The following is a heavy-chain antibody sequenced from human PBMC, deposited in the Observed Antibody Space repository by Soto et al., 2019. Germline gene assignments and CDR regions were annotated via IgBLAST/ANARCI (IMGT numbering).Heavy chain of an antibody. Sequence: EVQLVESGGGLVQPGGSLRLSCAASGFTFSSYSMNWVHQAPGKGLEWVSYISSSSSTIYYADSVKGRFTISRDNAKNSLYLQMNSLRAEDTAVYYCARESYNWRRGHAFDIWGQGTMVTVSS. J-gene: IGHJ3*02. CDR2: ISSSSSTI. V-gene: IGHV3-48*01. CDR1: GFTFSSYS. CDR3: ARESYNWRRGHAFDI. D-gene: IGHD1-1*01.